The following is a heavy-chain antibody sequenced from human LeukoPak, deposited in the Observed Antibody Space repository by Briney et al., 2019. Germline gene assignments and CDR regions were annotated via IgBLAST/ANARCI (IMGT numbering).Heavy chain of an antibody. CDR3: ARVNYYDSSGYPGGRAFDI. CDR2: IKQDGSEK. CDR1: GFTFTTYW. V-gene: IGHV3-7*02. D-gene: IGHD3-22*01. Sequence: GGSLRLSCAASGFTFTTYWLNWVRQAPGKGLEWVANIKQDGSEKYYVDSVKGRFTISRDNSKNTLYLQMNSLRAEDTAVYYCARVNYYDSSGYPGGRAFDIWGQGTMVTVSS. J-gene: IGHJ3*02.